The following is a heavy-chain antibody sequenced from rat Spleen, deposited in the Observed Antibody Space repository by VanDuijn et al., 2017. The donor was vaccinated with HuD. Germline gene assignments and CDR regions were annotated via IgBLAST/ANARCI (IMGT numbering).Heavy chain of an antibody. CDR2: ISTGGGNT. CDR3: TTGDYGYNGPYYFDY. V-gene: IGHV5-25*01. J-gene: IGHJ2*01. CDR1: GFTFSNYY. Sequence: EVQLVESGGDLVQPGRSMQLSCAASGFTFSNYYMAWVRQAPTKGLEWVASISTGGGNTYYRDSVKGRFTISRDNAKNTLYLQMDSLRSEDTATYYCTTGDYGYNGPYYFDYWGQGVMVTVSS. D-gene: IGHD1-9*01.